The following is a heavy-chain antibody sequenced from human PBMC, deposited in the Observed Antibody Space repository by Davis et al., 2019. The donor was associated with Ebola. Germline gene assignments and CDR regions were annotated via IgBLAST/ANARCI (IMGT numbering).Heavy chain of an antibody. Sequence: SETLSLTCAVSGGSISSSNWWSWVRQPPGKGLEWIGKIYHSGSTNYNPSLKSRVTISVDKSKNQFSLKLSSVTAADTAVYYCARGRYSNYGGPGNWFDPWGQGTLVTVSS. CDR1: GGSISSSNW. CDR3: ARGRYSNYGGPGNWFDP. D-gene: IGHD4-11*01. V-gene: IGHV4-4*02. J-gene: IGHJ5*02. CDR2: IYHSGST.